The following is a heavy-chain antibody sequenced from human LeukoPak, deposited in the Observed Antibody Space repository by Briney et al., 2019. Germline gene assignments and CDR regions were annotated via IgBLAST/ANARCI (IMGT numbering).Heavy chain of an antibody. D-gene: IGHD4-17*01. CDR3: ARHQVATVTTYFDY. V-gene: IGHV4-59*08. CDR1: GGSISSYY. CDR2: ISYSGST. Sequence: PSETLSLTCTVSGGSISSYYWSWIRQPPGKGLEWIACISYSGSTKYNPSLKSRVTISLDTSKNQFSLKLSSVTAADTAVYYCARHQVATVTTYFDYWGQGTLVTVSS. J-gene: IGHJ4*02.